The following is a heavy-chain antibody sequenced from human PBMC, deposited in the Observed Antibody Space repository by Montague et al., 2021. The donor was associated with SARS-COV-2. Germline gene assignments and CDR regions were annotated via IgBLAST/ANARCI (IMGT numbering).Heavy chain of an antibody. V-gene: IGHV3-23*01. CDR1: GFTFRNYA. J-gene: IGHJ6*02. D-gene: IGHD3-22*01. CDR2: ISGSGGNT. Sequence: SLRLSCAASGFTFRNYAMNWVRQAPGKGLEWVSGISGSGGNTNHTNSVKGRFTISRVNAKNSLYLQMNSLRAEDTAVYYCARDGGSRCDSSGYCPYYYYGMDVWGQGTTVTVSS. CDR3: ARDGGSRCDSSGYCPYYYYGMDV.